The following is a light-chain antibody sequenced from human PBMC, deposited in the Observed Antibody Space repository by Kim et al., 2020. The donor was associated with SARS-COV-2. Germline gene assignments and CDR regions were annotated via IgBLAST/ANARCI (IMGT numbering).Light chain of an antibody. J-gene: IGLJ2*01. V-gene: IGLV3-1*01. CDR2: QNN. CDR1: RLENKY. CDR3: QAWDSDTVI. Sequence: ELTQPPSVSVSPGHTAPITCSGDRLENKYVSWYQQKAGQSPVLLIYQNNKRPSGIPERFSGSNSGDTATLTISGTQAVDEAQYYCQAWDSDTVIFGGG.